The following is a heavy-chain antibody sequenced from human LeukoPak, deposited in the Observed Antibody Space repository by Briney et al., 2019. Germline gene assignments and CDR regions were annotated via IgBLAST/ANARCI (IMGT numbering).Heavy chain of an antibody. CDR1: GFTFSSYA. D-gene: IGHD2-2*01. CDR3: VKGYCSSTSCYGYYYYGMDV. J-gene: IGHJ6*04. CDR2: ISSNGGST. V-gene: IGHV3-64D*06. Sequence: GGSLRLSCSASGFTFSSYAMHWVRQAPGKGLEYVSAISSNGGSTYYADSVKGRFTISRDNSKNTLYLQMSGLRAEATAVYSCVKGYCSSTSCYGYYYYGMDVWGKGPTVPVSS.